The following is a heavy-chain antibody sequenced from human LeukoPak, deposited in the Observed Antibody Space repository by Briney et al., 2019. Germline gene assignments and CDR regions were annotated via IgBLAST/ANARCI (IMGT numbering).Heavy chain of an antibody. J-gene: IGHJ4*02. D-gene: IGHD1-26*01. CDR1: GYTFTSYG. CDR2: ISAYNGNT. V-gene: IGHV1-18*01. CDR3: ARDQRGVGATPFDY. Sequence: ASVKVSCKASGYTFTSYGISWVRQAPGQGLEWMGWISAYNGNTNYALKLQGRVTMTTDTSTSTAYMELRSLRSDDTAVYYRARDQRGVGATPFDYWGQGTLVTVSS.